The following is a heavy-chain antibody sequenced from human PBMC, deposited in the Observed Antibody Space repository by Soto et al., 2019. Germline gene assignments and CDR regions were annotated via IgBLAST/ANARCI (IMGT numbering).Heavy chain of an antibody. CDR2: VSGYNRNT. J-gene: IGHJ4*02. V-gene: IGHV1-18*01. CDR1: GYTFTNYG. CDR3: ARARQWEPLIY. Sequence: QVQLVQSGVDVKMPGASVKLSCKTYGYTFTNYGVTWVRQVSGQGLEWIGWVSGYNRNTNYAQKFEDRVIMTTDTSTNTAHMELRRLRSDDTGIYYCARARQWEPLIYWGRGTLLTVS. D-gene: IGHD1-26*01.